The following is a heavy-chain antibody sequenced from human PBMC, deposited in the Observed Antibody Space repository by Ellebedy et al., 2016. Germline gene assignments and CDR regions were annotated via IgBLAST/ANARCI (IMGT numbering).Heavy chain of an antibody. CDR3: ARFRVTTGYYYGMDV. CDR1: GFTFSSFA. D-gene: IGHD4-17*01. Sequence: GGSLRLXCAASGFTFSSFAMSWVRQAPGKGLEWVSVIYSGGSTYYADSVKGRFTISRHNSKNTLYLQMNSLRAEDTAVYYCARFRVTTGYYYGMDVWGQGTTVTVSS. J-gene: IGHJ6*02. CDR2: IYSGGST. V-gene: IGHV3-53*04.